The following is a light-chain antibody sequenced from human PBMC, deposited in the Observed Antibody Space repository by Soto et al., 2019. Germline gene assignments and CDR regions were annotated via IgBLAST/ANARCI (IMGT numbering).Light chain of an antibody. Sequence: EIVLTQSPATLSLSPGERATLSCRASQSVGSYLAWYQQKPGQAPRLLIYDAFSRATGIPARFSGSGSGTDFTLTISSLEPEDFAVYYCQQRSTRPLTFGGGTKVEIK. CDR2: DAF. CDR3: QQRSTRPLT. CDR1: QSVGSY. V-gene: IGKV3-11*01. J-gene: IGKJ4*01.